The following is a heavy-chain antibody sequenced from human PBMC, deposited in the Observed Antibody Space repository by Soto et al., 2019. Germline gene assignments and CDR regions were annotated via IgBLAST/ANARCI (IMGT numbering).Heavy chain of an antibody. D-gene: IGHD3-22*01. CDR3: ARALLRPHYYDSSGTLNY. Sequence: EASVKVSCKASGYTFTGYYMHWVRQAPGQGLEWMGWINPNSGGTNYAQKFQGRVTMTRDTSISTAYMELSRLRSDDTAVYYCARALLRPHYYDSSGTLNYWGQGTLVTVPQ. V-gene: IGHV1-2*02. CDR2: INPNSGGT. CDR1: GYTFTGYY. J-gene: IGHJ4*02.